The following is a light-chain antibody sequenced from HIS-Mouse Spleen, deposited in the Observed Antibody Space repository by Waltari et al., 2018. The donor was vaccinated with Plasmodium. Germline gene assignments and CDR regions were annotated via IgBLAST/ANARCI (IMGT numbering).Light chain of an antibody. CDR1: QSLLHSNGYNY. CDR3: MQALQTPRYT. CDR2: LGS. V-gene: IGKV2-28*01. Sequence: DIVMTQSPLSLPVTPGEPASISCRSSQSLLHSNGYNYLDWYLQKPGQSPQLLIYLGSNRASGVPDRFSGSGSGTDVTLKSSRVEAEDVGVYYCMQALQTPRYTFGQGTKLEIK. J-gene: IGKJ2*01.